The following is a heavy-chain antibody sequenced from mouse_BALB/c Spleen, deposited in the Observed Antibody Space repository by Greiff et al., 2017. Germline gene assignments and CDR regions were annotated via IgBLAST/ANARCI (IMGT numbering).Heavy chain of an antibody. Sequence: EVKVVESGGGLVKPGGSLKLSCAASGFAFSSYDMSWVRQTPEKRLEWVAYISSGGGSTYYPDTVKGRFTISRDNAKNTLYLQMSSLKSEDTAMYYCARRGNYLDYWGQGTTLTVSS. V-gene: IGHV5-12-1*01. CDR2: ISSGGGST. CDR3: ARRGNYLDY. CDR1: GFAFSSYD. J-gene: IGHJ2*01. D-gene: IGHD1-1*02.